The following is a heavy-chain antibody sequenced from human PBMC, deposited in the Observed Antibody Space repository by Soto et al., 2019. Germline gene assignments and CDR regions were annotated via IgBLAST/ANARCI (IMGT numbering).Heavy chain of an antibody. V-gene: IGHV3-13*05. J-gene: IGHJ6*02. CDR1: GFTFSSYD. D-gene: IGHD3-16*01. Sequence: EVQLVESGGGLVQPGGSLRLSCAASGFTFSSYDMHWVRQATGKGLEWVSAIGTAGDPYYPGSVKGRFTISRENAKNSLSLQMNSLRAGDTAVYYCARGGVTGYYYGMDVWGQGTTVTVSS. CDR2: IGTAGDP. CDR3: ARGGVTGYYYGMDV.